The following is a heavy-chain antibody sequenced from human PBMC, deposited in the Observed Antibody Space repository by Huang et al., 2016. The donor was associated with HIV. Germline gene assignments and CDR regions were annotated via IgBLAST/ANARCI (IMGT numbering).Heavy chain of an antibody. CDR3: IILDGDY. CDR1: GSNFKT. V-gene: IGHV3-73*01. J-gene: IGHJ4*02. CDR2: IRNKANNYAT. D-gene: IGHD3-3*02. Sequence: EVQLVESGGGSVQPGGSLILSCAASGSNFKTRHWVRQASGKGLEGVGRIRNKANNYATAYAASVRGRFTISRDDSRSTAYLQMTSLRIEDTALYYCIILDGDYWGLGILVTVSS.